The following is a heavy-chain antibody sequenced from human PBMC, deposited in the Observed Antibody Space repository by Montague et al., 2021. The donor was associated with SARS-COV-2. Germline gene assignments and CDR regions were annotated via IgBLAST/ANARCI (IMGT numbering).Heavy chain of an antibody. Sequence: SETLSLTCTVSGDSISSSRYYWGWIRQAPGKGLEWIGSIFHSGNTYNRPSLKSRLTMSEDTSKNQLSLKVTSVTAADTAVYYCARFSSSWGYFDYWGQGNPVTVSS. J-gene: IGHJ4*02. CDR2: IFHSGNT. CDR1: GDSISSSRYY. V-gene: IGHV4-39*01. D-gene: IGHD6-13*01. CDR3: ARFSSSWGYFDY.